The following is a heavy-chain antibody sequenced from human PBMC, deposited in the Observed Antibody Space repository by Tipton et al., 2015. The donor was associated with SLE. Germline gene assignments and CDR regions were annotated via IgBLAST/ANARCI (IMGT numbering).Heavy chain of an antibody. CDR1: GGSFSGYY. Sequence: TLSLTCDVNGGSFSGYYWSWIRLSPGKGLEWIGEVNHLGTIYYNASLKSRVTISIDTSKSHFSQKLTSVTAADTAVYYCARMEGMITYGGIAGLWGQGTVVTVSS. J-gene: IGHJ4*02. V-gene: IGHV4-34*01. CDR2: VNHLGTI. D-gene: IGHD3-16*01. CDR3: ARMEGMITYGGIAGL.